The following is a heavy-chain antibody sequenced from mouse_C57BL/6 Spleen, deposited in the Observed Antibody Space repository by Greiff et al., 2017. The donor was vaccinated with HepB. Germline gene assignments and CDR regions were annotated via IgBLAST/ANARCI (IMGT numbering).Heavy chain of an antibody. D-gene: IGHD1-1*01. V-gene: IGHV1-82*01. CDR1: GYAFSSSW. Sequence: VQLQQSGPELVKPGASVKISCKASGYAFSSSWMNWVKQRPGKGLEWIGRIYPGDGDTNYNGKFKGKATLTADKSSSTAYMQLSSLTSEDSAVYFCARGGYYYGSRGWYFDVWGTGTTVTVSS. J-gene: IGHJ1*03. CDR3: ARGGYYYGSRGWYFDV. CDR2: IYPGDGDT.